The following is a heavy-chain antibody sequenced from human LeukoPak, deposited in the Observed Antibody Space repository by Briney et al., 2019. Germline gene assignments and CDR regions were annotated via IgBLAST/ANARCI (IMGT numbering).Heavy chain of an antibody. CDR3: ARAPPIAAAGYAFDI. Sequence: ASVKVSCRASGYTFTSYGISWVRQAPGQGLEWMGWISAYNGNTNYAQKLQGRVTMTTDTSTSTAYMELRSLRSDDTAVYYCARAPPIAAAGYAFDIWGQGTMVTVSS. D-gene: IGHD6-13*01. CDR2: ISAYNGNT. J-gene: IGHJ3*02. CDR1: GYTFTSYG. V-gene: IGHV1-18*01.